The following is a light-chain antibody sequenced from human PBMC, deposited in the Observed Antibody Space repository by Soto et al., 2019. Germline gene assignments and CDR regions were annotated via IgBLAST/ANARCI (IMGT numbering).Light chain of an antibody. V-gene: IGKV1-5*01. CDR3: QQSFSVPPT. CDR2: DAS. J-gene: IGKJ5*01. CDR1: QSISIW. Sequence: DIQMTQSPSTLSASVGDRVTITCRARQSISIWLAWYQQKPGKAPKLLIYDASILQSGVPSGFSGSGSGTNFSLTISNLQPEDFATYYCQQSFSVPPTFGQGTRLEIK.